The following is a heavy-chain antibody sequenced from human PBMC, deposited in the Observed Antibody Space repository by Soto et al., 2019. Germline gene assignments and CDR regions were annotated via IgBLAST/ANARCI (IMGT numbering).Heavy chain of an antibody. Sequence: QVQLVESGGGVVQPGRSLRLSCAASGFTFSSYAMHWVRQAPGKGLEWVAVISYDGSNKYYADSVKGRFTISRDNSKNTLYLQMNSLRAEDTAVYYCARDWVYDFWSGYPQPHYGMDVWGQGTTVTVSS. CDR3: ARDWVYDFWSGYPQPHYGMDV. D-gene: IGHD3-3*01. V-gene: IGHV3-30-3*01. J-gene: IGHJ6*02. CDR2: ISYDGSNK. CDR1: GFTFSSYA.